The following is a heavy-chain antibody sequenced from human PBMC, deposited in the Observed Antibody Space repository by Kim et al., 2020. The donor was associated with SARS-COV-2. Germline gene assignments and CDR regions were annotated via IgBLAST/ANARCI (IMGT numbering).Heavy chain of an antibody. CDR3: ASLRYFDWLLSYYYYGMDV. CDR2: IYYSGST. V-gene: IGHV4-39*07. D-gene: IGHD3-9*01. J-gene: IGHJ6*02. Sequence: SETLSLTCTVSGSSISSSSYYWGWIRQPPGKGLEWIGSIYYSGSTYYNPSLKSRVTISVDTSKNQFSLKLSSVTAADTAVYYCASLRYFDWLLSYYYYGMDVWGQGTTVTVSS. CDR1: GSSISSSSYY.